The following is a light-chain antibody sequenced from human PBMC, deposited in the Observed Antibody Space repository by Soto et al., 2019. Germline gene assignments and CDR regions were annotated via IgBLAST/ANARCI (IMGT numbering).Light chain of an antibody. CDR3: QQYNNWPPYT. Sequence: EIVRTQSPATLSVSPGERATLSCRASQSVSSNLAWYQQKPGQAPRLLIYGASTRATGSPARFSGSGSGTEFTLTISSLQSEDFAVYYCQQYNNWPPYTFGQGTKLEIK. CDR1: QSVSSN. CDR2: GAS. V-gene: IGKV3-15*01. J-gene: IGKJ2*01.